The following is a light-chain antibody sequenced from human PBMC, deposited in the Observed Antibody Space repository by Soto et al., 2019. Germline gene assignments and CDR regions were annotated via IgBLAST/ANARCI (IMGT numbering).Light chain of an antibody. Sequence: EIGLTQSPATLFLSQGEEATLSCRASQGVSSYLAGYQQKPGQAPRLLIYDASNRATGIPARFSGSGPGTDFTLTISSLEPEDFAVYYCQQRNTFGQGTRLEIK. V-gene: IGKV3D-11*01. CDR3: QQRNT. CDR1: QGVSSY. CDR2: DAS. J-gene: IGKJ5*01.